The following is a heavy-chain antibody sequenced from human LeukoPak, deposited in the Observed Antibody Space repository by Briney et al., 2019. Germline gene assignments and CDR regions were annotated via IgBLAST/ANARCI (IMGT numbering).Heavy chain of an antibody. V-gene: IGHV4-59*01. J-gene: IGHJ3*02. CDR3: ARDPRPGLMVRGAYNAFDI. CDR2: IYYSGST. CDR1: GGSISDYY. D-gene: IGHD3-10*01. Sequence: SETLSLTCTVSGGSISDYYWSWIRQPPGRGLEWIGYIYYSGSTDYNPSLKSRVTISVDTSKNQFSPRLSSVTAADTAVYYCARDPRPGLMVRGAYNAFDIWGHGTMVTVSS.